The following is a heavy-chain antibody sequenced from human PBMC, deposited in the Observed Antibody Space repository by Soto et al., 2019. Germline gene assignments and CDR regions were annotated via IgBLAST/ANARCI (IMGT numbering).Heavy chain of an antibody. J-gene: IGHJ4*02. Sequence: QVQLVQSGAKVKKPGSSVKVSCKASGGTFSRYSINWVRQAPGQGLEWMGEIIPIFGTANYAQKFQGRVTITADESTSTAYMELSSLRSEDSAVYCCARDGGRHSGGIDYWGQGTLVTVSS. CDR2: IIPIFGTA. CDR1: GGTFSRYS. CDR3: ARDGGRHSGGIDY. D-gene: IGHD1-26*01. V-gene: IGHV1-69*01.